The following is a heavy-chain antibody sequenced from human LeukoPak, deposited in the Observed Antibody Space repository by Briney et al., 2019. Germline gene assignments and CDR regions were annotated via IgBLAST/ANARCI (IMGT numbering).Heavy chain of an antibody. J-gene: IGHJ4*02. CDR1: GYTFTSYA. CDR3: ARAPRAIWFGELSLDY. CDR2: INAGNGNT. V-gene: IGHV1-3*01. D-gene: IGHD3-10*01. Sequence: GASVKVSCKASGYTFTSYAMHWVRQAPGQRLEWMGWINAGNGNTKYSQKFQGRVTITRDTSASTAYMELSSLRSEDTAVYYCARAPRAIWFGELSLDYWGQGTLVTVSS.